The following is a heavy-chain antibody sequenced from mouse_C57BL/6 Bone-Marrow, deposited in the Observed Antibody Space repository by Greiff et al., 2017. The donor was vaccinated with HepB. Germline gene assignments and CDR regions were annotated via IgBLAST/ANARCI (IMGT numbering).Heavy chain of an antibody. CDR2: IYPGSGST. Sequence: VQLQQPGAELVKPGASVKMSCKASGYTFTSYWITWVKQRPGQGLEWIGDIYPGSGSTNYNEKFKSKATLTVDTSSSTAYMQLSSLTSEDSAVYYCARDGGSSYGFAYWGQGTLVTVSA. V-gene: IGHV1-55*01. CDR1: GYTFTSYW. J-gene: IGHJ3*01. CDR3: ARDGGSSYGFAY. D-gene: IGHD1-1*01.